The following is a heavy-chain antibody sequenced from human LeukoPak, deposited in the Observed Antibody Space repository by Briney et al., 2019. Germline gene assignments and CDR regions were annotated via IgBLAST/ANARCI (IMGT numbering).Heavy chain of an antibody. D-gene: IGHD6-13*01. J-gene: IGHJ3*02. CDR1: GFTFSHYS. CDR3: ARRVASANDAFDI. V-gene: IGHV3-21*01. Sequence: GGSLRLSYTASGFTFSHYSINWVRQAPGKRLEWVSSISSSSSYIYYADSVKGRFTISRDNAKNSLFLQMNSLRAEDTAVYYCARRVASANDAFDIWGQGTMVTVSS. CDR2: ISSSSSYI.